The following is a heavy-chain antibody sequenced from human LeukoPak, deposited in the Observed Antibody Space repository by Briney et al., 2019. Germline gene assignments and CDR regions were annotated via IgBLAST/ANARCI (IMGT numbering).Heavy chain of an antibody. CDR3: AKGPYSSNWYWFDP. CDR1: GFTFSSYA. CDR2: INDSGGST. V-gene: IGHV3-23*01. D-gene: IGHD6-13*01. J-gene: IGHJ5*02. Sequence: GGSLRLSCVASGFTFSSYAMCWVRQAPGKGLEWVSVINDSGGSTYYADSVKGRFTISRDNSKNTLYLQMNSLRAEDTAVYYCAKGPYSSNWYWFDPWGQGTLVIVPS.